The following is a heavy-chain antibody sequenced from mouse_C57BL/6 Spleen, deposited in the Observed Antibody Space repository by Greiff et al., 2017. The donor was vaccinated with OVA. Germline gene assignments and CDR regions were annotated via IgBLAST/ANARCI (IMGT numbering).Heavy chain of an antibody. D-gene: IGHD4-1*01. V-gene: IGHV1-78*01. CDR2: IYPRDGSN. CDR1: GYTFTDHT. J-gene: IGHJ3*01. Sequence: QVQLQQSDAELVKPGASVKISCKVSGYTFTDHTIHWLKPRPEQGLEWIGYIYPRDGSNKYTEKFKGKATLTADKSSSTAYMQLNSLTSEDSAVYFWARDWDYAWFSYWGKGTLVTVSA. CDR3: ARDWDYAWFSY.